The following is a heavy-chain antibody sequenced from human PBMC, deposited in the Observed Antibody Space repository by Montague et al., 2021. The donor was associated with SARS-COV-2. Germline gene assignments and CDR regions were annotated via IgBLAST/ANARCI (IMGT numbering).Heavy chain of an antibody. D-gene: IGHD2-2*01. CDR2: IYYSGST. J-gene: IGHJ5*02. V-gene: IGHV4-59*05. CDR3: ARLKAPYCSSTSCYSASWFDP. CDR1: GGSISSYY. Sequence: SETLSLTCTVSGGSISSYYWSWIRQPLGKGLEWIGGIYYSGSTYYNPSLKSRVTISVDTSKNQFSLKLSSVTAADTAVYYCARLKAPYCSSTSCYSASWFDPWGQGTLVTVSS.